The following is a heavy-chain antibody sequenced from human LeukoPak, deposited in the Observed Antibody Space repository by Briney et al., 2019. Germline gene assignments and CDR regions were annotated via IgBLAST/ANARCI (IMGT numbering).Heavy chain of an antibody. CDR2: ISDSGSST. CDR1: GFTFSSYA. V-gene: IGHV3-23*01. D-gene: IGHD1-20*01. J-gene: IGHJ4*02. CDR3: AKMFGFITRPAADC. Sequence: QPGGSLRLSCAASGFTFSSYAMTWVRQAPGKGLEWVSVISDSGSSTYYADYVKGRFTISRDNAKHTLSLQMDSLRAEDTAIYYCAKMFGFITRPAADCWGQGTQVTVSS.